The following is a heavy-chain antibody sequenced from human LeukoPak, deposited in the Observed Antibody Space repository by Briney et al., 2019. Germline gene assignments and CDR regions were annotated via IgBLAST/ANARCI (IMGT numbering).Heavy chain of an antibody. J-gene: IGHJ5*02. CDR2: IGDSGSPI. V-gene: IGHV3-11*01. CDR1: GFTFTDYY. CDR3: ARGASPLFDP. Sequence: GGSLRLSCAASGFTFTDYYMSWIRQAPGKGLEWISYIGDSGSPIYYADSVKGRFTISRDNAKNSLYLQMNNLRAEDTAMYYCARGASPLFDPWGQGTLVTVSS.